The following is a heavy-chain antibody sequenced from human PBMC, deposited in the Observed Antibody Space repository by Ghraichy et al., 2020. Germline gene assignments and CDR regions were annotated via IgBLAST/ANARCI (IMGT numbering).Heavy chain of an antibody. CDR1: GFTFSSYS. J-gene: IGHJ3*02. CDR2: ISSSSSYI. CDR3: ASEKGIAVADTPDAFDI. D-gene: IGHD6-19*01. Sequence: GGSLRLSCAASGFTFSSYSMNWVRQAPGKGLEWVSSISSSSSYIYYADSVKGRFTISRDNAKNSLYLQMNSLRAEDTAVYYCASEKGIAVADTPDAFDIWGQGTMVTVSS. V-gene: IGHV3-21*01.